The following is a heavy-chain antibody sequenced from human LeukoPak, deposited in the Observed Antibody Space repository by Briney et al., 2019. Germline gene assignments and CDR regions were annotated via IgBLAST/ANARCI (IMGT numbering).Heavy chain of an antibody. CDR1: GGTFSSYS. CDR2: IIPIIQIT. V-gene: IGHV1-69*02. D-gene: IGHD3-22*01. CDR3: AWHPSSGEFYFDS. J-gene: IGHJ4*02. Sequence: SVKVSCKASGGTFSSYSLSWVRQAPGQGLEWMGRIIPIIQITNYAQKFQGRVTITADKSTTTAYLELSSLRSEDTAVYYCAWHPSSGEFYFDSWGQGTLVTVSS.